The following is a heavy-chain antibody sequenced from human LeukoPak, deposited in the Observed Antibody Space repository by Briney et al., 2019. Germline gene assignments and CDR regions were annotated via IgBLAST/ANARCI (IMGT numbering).Heavy chain of an antibody. V-gene: IGHV3-23*01. CDR3: AKVGSYDSSGCFDY. D-gene: IGHD3-22*01. CDR2: ISGSGGST. Sequence: GGSLRLSCAASRFTFSDYWMSWVRQAPGKGLEWVSAISGSGGSTYYADSVKGRFTISRDNSKNTLYLQMNSLRAEDTAVYYCAKVGSYDSSGCFDYWGQGTLVTVSS. J-gene: IGHJ4*02. CDR1: RFTFSDYW.